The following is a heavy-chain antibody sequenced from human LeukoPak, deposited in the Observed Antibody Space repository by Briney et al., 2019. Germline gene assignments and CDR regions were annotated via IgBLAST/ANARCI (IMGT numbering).Heavy chain of an antibody. D-gene: IGHD3-10*01. V-gene: IGHV5-51*01. CDR1: GYSFTSYW. CDR2: IYPGDSDT. J-gene: IGHJ4*02. Sequence: GESLKISCKGSGYSFTSYWIGWVRQMPGKGLEWMGIIYPGDSDTRYSPSFQGQVTISADKSISTAYLQCSSLKASDTAMYYCARRSSGVTYYYGSGGTYYFDYWGQGTLVTVSS. CDR3: ARRSSGVTYYYGSGGTYYFDY.